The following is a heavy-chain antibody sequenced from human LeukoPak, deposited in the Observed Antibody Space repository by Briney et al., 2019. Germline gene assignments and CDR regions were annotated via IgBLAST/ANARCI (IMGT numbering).Heavy chain of an antibody. Sequence: PGGSLRLSCAASGFTFSSYAMSWVRQAPGKGLEWVSAISGSGGSTYYADSVKGRFTISRDDSKNTLYLQMNSLRAEDTAVYYCAKHRDGYNSYFDYWGQGTLVTVSS. V-gene: IGHV3-23*01. D-gene: IGHD5-24*01. CDR1: GFTFSSYA. J-gene: IGHJ4*02. CDR3: AKHRDGYNSYFDY. CDR2: ISGSGGST.